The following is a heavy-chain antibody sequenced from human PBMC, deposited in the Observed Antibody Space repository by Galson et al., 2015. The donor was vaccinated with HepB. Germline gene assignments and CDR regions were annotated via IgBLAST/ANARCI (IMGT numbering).Heavy chain of an antibody. CDR1: GYPFTSYG. D-gene: IGHD3-22*01. J-gene: IGHJ4*02. CDR3: ARWWDYYDSSGYYYDY. V-gene: IGHV1-18*01. Sequence: SVKVSCKASGYPFTSYGISWVRQAPGQGLEWMGWISAYNGNTNYAQKLQGRVTMTTDTSTSTAYMELRSLRSDDTAVYYCARWWDYYDSSGYYYDYWGQGTLVTVSS. CDR2: ISAYNGNT.